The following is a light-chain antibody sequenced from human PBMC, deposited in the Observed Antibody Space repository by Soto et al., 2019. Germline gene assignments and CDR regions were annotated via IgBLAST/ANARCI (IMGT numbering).Light chain of an antibody. Sequence: EIVLTQSPGTLSSSPGERATLSCRASQSINSRYLAWYQQKPGQAPMLLIYGASSKATGIPDRLSGSGSATNFITTIISLEHEDVSVYYCQQLGSSTGFTFGAGTKVDIK. CDR1: QSINSRY. V-gene: IGKV3-20*01. CDR3: QQLGSSTGFT. J-gene: IGKJ3*01. CDR2: GAS.